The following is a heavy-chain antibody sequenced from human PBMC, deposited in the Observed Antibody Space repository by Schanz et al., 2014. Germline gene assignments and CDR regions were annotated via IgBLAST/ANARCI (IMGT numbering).Heavy chain of an antibody. D-gene: IGHD3-9*01. CDR3: ARDAADFYDILTEEDY. CDR2: ISVYNHNK. Sequence: QVQVVQSGAELKKPGASVKVSCKASGYIFINSGISWVRQAPGQGLEWMGWISVYNHNKEYDQKLQGRVTMTTDTSTSTAYMELRSLRSDDTAVYYCARDAADFYDILTEEDYWGQGTLVTVSS. CDR1: GYIFINSG. V-gene: IGHV1-18*01. J-gene: IGHJ4*02.